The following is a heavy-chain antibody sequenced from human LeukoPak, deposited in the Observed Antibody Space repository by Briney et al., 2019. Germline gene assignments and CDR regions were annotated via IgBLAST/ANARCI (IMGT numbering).Heavy chain of an antibody. J-gene: IGHJ6*03. D-gene: IGHD6-13*01. V-gene: IGHV4-61*02. CDR3: AGEIEESSTRYFYYYLDV. CDR2: SFISGST. Sequence: SETLSLTCTVSGGSISSGSYFWSWIRQPAGTGLEWIGRSFISGSTTYNPSLKGRVTISLDTSKNQFSLKLSSVTAADTAVYYCAGEIEESSTRYFYYYLDVWGTGTTVTISS. CDR1: GGSISSGSYF.